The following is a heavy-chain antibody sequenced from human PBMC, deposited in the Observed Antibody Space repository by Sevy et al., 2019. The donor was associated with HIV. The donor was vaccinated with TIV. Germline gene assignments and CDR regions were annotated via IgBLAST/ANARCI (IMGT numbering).Heavy chain of an antibody. CDR3: ASPGPKGFDP. CDR2: IKQDGSDK. Sequence: GGSLRLSCAASGFTFSSYWMSWVRQAPGKGLEWVANIKQDGSDKYYVDSVKGRFTISRDNAKNSLYLQMNSLRVEDTAVYYCASPGPKGFDPWGQGTLVTVSS. CDR1: GFTFSSYW. V-gene: IGHV3-7*03. J-gene: IGHJ5*02.